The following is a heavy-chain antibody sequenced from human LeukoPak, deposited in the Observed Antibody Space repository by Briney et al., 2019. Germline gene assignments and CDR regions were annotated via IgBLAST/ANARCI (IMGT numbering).Heavy chain of an antibody. V-gene: IGHV4-34*01. Sequence: SETLSLTCAVSGGSFSGYYWTWIRQPPGKGLEWIGEINHSGSANYNPSLKSRVTISLDTSKNQFSLKLSSVTAADTAVYYCARERGSTSPQAQLYYYYGMDVWGQGTTVTVSS. D-gene: IGHD2-2*01. CDR3: ARERGSTSPQAQLYYYYGMDV. CDR2: INHSGSA. J-gene: IGHJ6*02. CDR1: GGSFSGYY.